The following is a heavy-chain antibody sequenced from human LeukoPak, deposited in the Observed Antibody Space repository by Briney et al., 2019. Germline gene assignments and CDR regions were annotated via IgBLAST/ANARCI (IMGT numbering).Heavy chain of an antibody. Sequence: SETLSLTCTVSGGSISSYYWSWLRQPPGKGLEWIGYIYYSGSTNYNPSLKSRVTISVDTSKNQFSLKLSSVTAADTAVYYCATSDYGGNSVFDYWGQGTLVTVSS. CDR1: GGSISSYY. J-gene: IGHJ4*02. CDR2: IYYSGST. D-gene: IGHD4-23*01. V-gene: IGHV4-59*01. CDR3: ATSDYGGNSVFDY.